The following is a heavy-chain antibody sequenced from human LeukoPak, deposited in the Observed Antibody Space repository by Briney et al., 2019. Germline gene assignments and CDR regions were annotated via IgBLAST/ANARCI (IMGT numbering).Heavy chain of an antibody. D-gene: IGHD4-17*01. Sequence: GESLKISCQGFGYSFNTYWIGWVRQMPGKGLEWMAMIYPDDSETRYIPSFQGQVTISADKSIYTAYLQWSRLKASATAMYYCARQDGDYIDYWGPGTLVTASS. CDR3: ARQDGDYIDY. J-gene: IGHJ4*02. CDR2: IYPDDSET. CDR1: GYSFNTYW. V-gene: IGHV5-51*01.